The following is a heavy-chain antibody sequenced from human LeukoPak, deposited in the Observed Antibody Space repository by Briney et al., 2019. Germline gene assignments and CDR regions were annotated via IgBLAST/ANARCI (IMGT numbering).Heavy chain of an antibody. V-gene: IGHV1-2*02. CDR3: ARVGSGWNIVDY. J-gene: IGHJ4*02. Sequence: ASVKVSCKASGYTFTGYYMHWVRQAPGQGLEWMGWINPNSGGTNYAQKCQGRVTMTRDTSISTAYMELSRLRSDDTAVYYCARVGSGWNIVDYWGQGTLVTVSS. CDR2: INPNSGGT. D-gene: IGHD6-19*01. CDR1: GYTFTGYY.